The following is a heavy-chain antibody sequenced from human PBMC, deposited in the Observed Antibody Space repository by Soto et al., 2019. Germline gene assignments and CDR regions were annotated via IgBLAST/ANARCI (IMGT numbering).Heavy chain of an antibody. CDR3: AQNLVAGTSWFDP. D-gene: IGHD6-19*01. CDR1: GFSLSTSGVG. V-gene: IGHV2-5*02. Sequence: QITLKESGPTLVKPTQTLTLTCTFSGFSLSTSGVGVVWIRQPPGKALEWLGIIYWDDDKRYSPSLKSRLTTPKAPSQNQVVLTMTNMDPVATGTYYCAQNLVAGTSWFDPWGQGTLVTVSS. CDR2: IYWDDDK. J-gene: IGHJ5*02.